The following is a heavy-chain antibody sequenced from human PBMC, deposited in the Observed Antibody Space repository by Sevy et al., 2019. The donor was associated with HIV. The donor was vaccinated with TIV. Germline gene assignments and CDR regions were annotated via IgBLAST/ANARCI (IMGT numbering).Heavy chain of an antibody. J-gene: IGHJ3*02. CDR2: ISGSGGST. CDR1: GFTFSSYT. CDR3: AKWPYSSSWDDYGAFDI. D-gene: IGHD6-13*01. V-gene: IGHV3-23*01. Sequence: GGSLRLSCAASGFTFSSYTMSWVRQAPGKGLEWVSAISGSGGSTYYASSLNGRFTISRDNSKNPLYLQMNTLIAEDTAVYDCAKWPYSSSWDDYGAFDIWGQGTMVTVSS.